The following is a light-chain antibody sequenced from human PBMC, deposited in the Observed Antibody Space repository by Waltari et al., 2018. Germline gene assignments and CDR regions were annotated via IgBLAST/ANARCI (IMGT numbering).Light chain of an antibody. CDR1: QGVSGN. CDR2: DAS. J-gene: IGKJ1*01. CDR3: QQYNDWPPWT. V-gene: IGKV3-15*01. Sequence: EIVMTQSPATLSVSPGERGTLSCRASQGVSGNVAWYQQKPGQAPRLLIYDASTRATDIPARFSASGSGTEYTLTISNLQSEDFALYYCQQYNDWPPWTFGQGTKVEIK.